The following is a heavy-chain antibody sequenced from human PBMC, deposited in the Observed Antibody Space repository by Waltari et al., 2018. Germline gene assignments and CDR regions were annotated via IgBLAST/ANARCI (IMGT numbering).Heavy chain of an antibody. D-gene: IGHD2-21*02. CDR2: IKEDGSEI. J-gene: IGHJ4*02. CDR3: ATGSVTHTY. Sequence: EVQLAEYGVGLVQPGGSLSTTCAASGLILSSYWMTGVRQASGKGLEWVDNIKEDGSEIYYVDSVRGRFTVSRDNAKNSLFLQMTSLRVEDTAVYYCATGSVTHTYWGQGTLVSVSA. V-gene: IGHV3-7*01. CDR1: GLILSSYW.